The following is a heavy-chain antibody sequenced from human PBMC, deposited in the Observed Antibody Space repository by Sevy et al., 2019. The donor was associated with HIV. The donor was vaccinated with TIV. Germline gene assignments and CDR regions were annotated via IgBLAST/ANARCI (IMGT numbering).Heavy chain of an antibody. Sequence: GGSLRLSCTVSGFIFGDYDMHWVRQAPGKGLEWVSLILDHGDQTFYGESVKGRSTISRDNAKNTLYLQMSRLRHEDTAVYYCVAEPPSGGHGNYHYGLDLWGQGTTVTVSS. V-gene: IGHV3-30*03. CDR3: VAEPPSGGHGNYHYGLDL. CDR1: GFIFGDYD. CDR2: ILDHGDQT. D-gene: IGHD3-16*01. J-gene: IGHJ6*02.